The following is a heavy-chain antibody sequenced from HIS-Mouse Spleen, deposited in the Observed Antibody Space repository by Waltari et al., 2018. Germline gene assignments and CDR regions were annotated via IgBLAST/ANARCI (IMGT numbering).Heavy chain of an antibody. D-gene: IGHD5-12*01. Sequence: QVQLVESGGGVVQPGRSLRLAWAALGFTFSGYGMDWVRQASGKGLEWVAVISYEGSNKYYADSVKGRVTISRDNSKNTLYLQMNSLRAEDTAVYYCAKVSGYSGYETAFDIWGQGTMVTVSS. J-gene: IGHJ3*02. CDR3: AKVSGYSGYETAFDI. V-gene: IGHV3-30*18. CDR2: ISYEGSNK. CDR1: GFTFSGYG.